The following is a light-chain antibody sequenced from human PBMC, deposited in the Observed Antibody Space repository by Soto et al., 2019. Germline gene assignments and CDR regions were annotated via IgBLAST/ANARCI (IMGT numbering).Light chain of an antibody. CDR3: LQDFKYPRT. J-gene: IGKJ1*01. V-gene: IGKV1-6*01. Sequence: AIRMTQSPSSLSASVGDRVTITCRASQDIRTELGWYQQKPGKAPRLLIYGTFSLQSGVPSRFSGSGSGTDFTLTISSLQPDDFATYYCLQDFKYPRTFGQGTKVEVK. CDR2: GTF. CDR1: QDIRTE.